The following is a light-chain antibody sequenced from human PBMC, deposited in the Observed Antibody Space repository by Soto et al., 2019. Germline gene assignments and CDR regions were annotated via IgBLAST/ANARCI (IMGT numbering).Light chain of an antibody. V-gene: IGLV2-14*02. CDR1: STDVGSYNR. J-gene: IGLJ3*02. CDR3: SSFTTSGTWG. CDR2: EVA. Sequence: QSALTQPASVSGSPGQSITISCTGGSTDVGSYNRVSWYRQHPGKAPQLMIYEVANRPSGVSNRFSGSKSGNTASLTISGLQAEEEADYFCSSFTTSGTWGIGGGTKVNGL.